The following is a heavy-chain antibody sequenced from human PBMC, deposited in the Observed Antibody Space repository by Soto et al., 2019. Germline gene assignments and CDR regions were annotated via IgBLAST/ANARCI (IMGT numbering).Heavy chain of an antibody. CDR2: IYYSGTT. J-gene: IGHJ5*02. D-gene: IGHD3-10*01. CDR3: VGRMIRGEWWFDP. CDR1: GGSISSSSYH. Sequence: QLQLQESGPGLVKPSETLSLTCTVSGGSISSSSYHWGWIRQPPGKGLEWIANIYYSGTTYYNPSLKSRVTISVDTSKNQFSLKLSSVTAADTAVYYCVGRMIRGEWWFDPWGQGTLVTVSS. V-gene: IGHV4-39*01.